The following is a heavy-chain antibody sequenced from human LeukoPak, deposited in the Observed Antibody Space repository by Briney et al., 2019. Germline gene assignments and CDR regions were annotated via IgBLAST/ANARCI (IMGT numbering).Heavy chain of an antibody. CDR3: TTDAGGYCGGDCYWVDC. CDR1: GFTFSNAW. V-gene: IGHV3-15*01. CDR2: IKSKTDGGTT. J-gene: IGHJ4*02. Sequence: GGSLRLSCAASGFTFSNAWMSWVRQAPGKGLEWVGRIKSKTDGGTTDYAAPVKGRFTISRDDSKNTLYQQMNSLKTEDTAVYYCTTDAGGYCGGDCYWVDCWGQGTLVTVSS. D-gene: IGHD2-21*01.